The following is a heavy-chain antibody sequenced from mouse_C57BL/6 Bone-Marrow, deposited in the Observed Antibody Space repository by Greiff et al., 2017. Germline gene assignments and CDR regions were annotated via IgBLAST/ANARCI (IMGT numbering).Heavy chain of an antibody. V-gene: IGHV1-20*01. CDR1: GYSFTGYF. D-gene: IGHD1-1*01. CDR3: ARLRYYGSSYYYAMDY. J-gene: IGHJ4*01. CDR2: INPYNGDT. Sequence: EVQLQESGPELVKPGDSVKISCKASGYSFTGYFMNWVMQSHGKSLEWIGRINPYNGDTFYNQKFKGKATLTVDKSSSTAHMELRSLTYEDSAVYYCARLRYYGSSYYYAMDYWGQGTSVTVSS.